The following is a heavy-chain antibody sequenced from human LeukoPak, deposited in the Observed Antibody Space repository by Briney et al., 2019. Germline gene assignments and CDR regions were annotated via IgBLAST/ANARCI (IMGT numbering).Heavy chain of an antibody. CDR1: GFTFSDYY. Sequence: GGSLRLSCAASGFTFSDYYMSWIRQAPGKGLEWVSYISSSGSTIYYADSVKGRFTISRDNAKNSLYLQMNSPRAEDTAVYYCARRLYLGYGDYFDYWGQGTLVTVSS. D-gene: IGHD4-17*01. J-gene: IGHJ4*02. CDR2: ISSSGSTI. CDR3: ARRLYLGYGDYFDY. V-gene: IGHV3-11*01.